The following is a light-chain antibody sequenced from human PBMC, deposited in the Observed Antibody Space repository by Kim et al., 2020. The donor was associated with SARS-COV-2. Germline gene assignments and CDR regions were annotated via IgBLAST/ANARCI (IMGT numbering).Light chain of an antibody. J-gene: IGKJ2*01. CDR2: SAS. CDR3: HQYNGSPYT. Sequence: LSPGERATLSCRASQSVRSTHLAWYQQKPGQAPRLLIYSASTRATGIPDRFSGSGSGTDFTLTVSRLEPEDFAVYYCHQYNGSPYTFGQGTKLEI. CDR1: QSVRSTH. V-gene: IGKV3-20*01.